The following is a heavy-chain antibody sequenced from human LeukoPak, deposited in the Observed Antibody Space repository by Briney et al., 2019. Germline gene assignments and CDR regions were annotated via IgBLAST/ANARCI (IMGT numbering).Heavy chain of an antibody. J-gene: IGHJ6*02. Sequence: GASVEVSCKASGYTFTSYGISWVRQAPGQGLEWMGWISAYNGNTNYAQKLQGRVTMTTDTSTSTAYMELRSLRSDDTAVYHCARGNYRYYYYGMDVWGQGTTVTVSS. D-gene: IGHD4-11*01. V-gene: IGHV1-18*01. CDR3: ARGNYRYYYYGMDV. CDR1: GYTFTSYG. CDR2: ISAYNGNT.